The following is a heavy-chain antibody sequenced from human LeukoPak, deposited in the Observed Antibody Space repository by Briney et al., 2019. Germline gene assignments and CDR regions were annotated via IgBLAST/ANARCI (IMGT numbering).Heavy chain of an antibody. CDR3: ARTALYYSSTSCPKGAFDI. V-gene: IGHV4-30-2*01. D-gene: IGHD2-2*01. CDR1: GGSISSGGYY. J-gene: IGHJ3*02. CDR2: IYHSGST. Sequence: SQTLSLTCTVSGGSISSGGYYWSWIRQPPGKGLEWIGYIYHSGSTYYNPSLKSRVTISVDRSKNQFSLKLSSVTAADTAVYYCARTALYYSSTSCPKGAFDIWGQGTMVTVSS.